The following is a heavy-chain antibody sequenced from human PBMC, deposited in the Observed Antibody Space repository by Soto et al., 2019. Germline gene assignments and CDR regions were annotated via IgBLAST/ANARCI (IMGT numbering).Heavy chain of an antibody. CDR2: INPSGGST. Sequence: ASVKVSCKASGYTFTSYYMHWVRQAPGQGLEWMGIINPSGGSTSYAQKFQGRVTMTRDTSTSTVYMELSSPRSEDTAVYYCARDVDTAMVTGYFDYWGQGTLVTVSS. V-gene: IGHV1-46*01. D-gene: IGHD5-18*01. CDR3: ARDVDTAMVTGYFDY. CDR1: GYTFTSYY. J-gene: IGHJ4*02.